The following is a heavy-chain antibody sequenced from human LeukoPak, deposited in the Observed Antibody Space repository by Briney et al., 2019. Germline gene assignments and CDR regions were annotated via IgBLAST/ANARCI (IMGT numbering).Heavy chain of an antibody. J-gene: IGHJ6*02. CDR1: GGSFSGYY. CDR3: ARGSTESYSSWLYYYYGMDV. D-gene: IGHD6-13*01. Sequence: SETLSLTCAAYGGSFSGYYWSWIRQPPGKGLEWIGEINHSGSTNYNPSLKSRVTISVDTSKNQFSLKLSSVTAADTAVYYCARGSTESYSSWLYYYYGMDVWGQGTTVTVSS. CDR2: INHSGST. V-gene: IGHV4-34*01.